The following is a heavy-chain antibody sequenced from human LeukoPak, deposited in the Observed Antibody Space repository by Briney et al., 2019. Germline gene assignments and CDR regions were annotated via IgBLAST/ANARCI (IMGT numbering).Heavy chain of an antibody. V-gene: IGHV3-21*01. J-gene: IGHJ6*02. CDR2: ISSSSTII. CDR3: AKDLGHHSPFIAVAPNNYYYYYGMDV. D-gene: IGHD6-19*01. Sequence: PGGSLRLSCAASGFTFGSYSINWVRQAPGKGLEWVSSISSSSTIIFYADSVKGRFTISRDNAKNSLYLQMNSLRAEDTALYYCAKDLGHHSPFIAVAPNNYYYYYGMDVWGQGTTVTVSS. CDR1: GFTFGSYS.